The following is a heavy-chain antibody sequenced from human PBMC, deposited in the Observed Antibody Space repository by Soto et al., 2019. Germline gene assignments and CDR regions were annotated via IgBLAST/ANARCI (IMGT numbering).Heavy chain of an antibody. Sequence: GGSLRLSCAASGFSFSSYGMSWVRQAPGKGLEWVSSISGSGGSTYYADSVKGRFTISRDNSKNTLYLQMNSLRAEDTAVYYCAKASAPGGTYFPLWFWGQGTLVTVSS. CDR2: ISGSGGST. CDR1: GFSFSSYG. D-gene: IGHD1-26*01. CDR3: AKASAPGGTYFPLWF. V-gene: IGHV3-23*01. J-gene: IGHJ1*01.